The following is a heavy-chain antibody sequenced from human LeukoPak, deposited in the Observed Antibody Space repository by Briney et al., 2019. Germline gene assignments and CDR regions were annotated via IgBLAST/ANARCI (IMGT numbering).Heavy chain of an antibody. Sequence: SETLSLTCTVSGGSISSGDYYWGGDYYWSWIRQPPGKGLEWIGYIYYSGSTNYNPSLKSRVTMSVDTSKNQFSLKLSSVTAVDTAVYYCARIGAVAGTSDYWGQGTLVTVSS. V-gene: IGHV4-61*08. D-gene: IGHD6-19*01. J-gene: IGHJ4*02. CDR2: IYYSGST. CDR1: GGSISSGDYYWGGDYY. CDR3: ARIGAVAGTSDY.